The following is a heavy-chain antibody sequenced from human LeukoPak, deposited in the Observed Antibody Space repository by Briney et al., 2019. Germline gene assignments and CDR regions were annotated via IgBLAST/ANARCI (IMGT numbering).Heavy chain of an antibody. J-gene: IGHJ4*03. CDR3: ARETAGVPAAYDY. Sequence: ASVKVSCKASGYTFTGYYMHWVRQAPGQGLEWMGWINPNSGGTNYAQKLQGRVTMTTDTSTSTAYMELRSLRSDDTAVYYCARETAGVPAAYDYWGQGTTVTVSS. D-gene: IGHD2-2*01. CDR1: GYTFTGYY. V-gene: IGHV1-2*02. CDR2: INPNSGGT.